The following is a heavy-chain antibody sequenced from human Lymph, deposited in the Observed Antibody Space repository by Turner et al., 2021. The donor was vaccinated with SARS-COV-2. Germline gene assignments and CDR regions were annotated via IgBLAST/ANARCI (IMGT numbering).Heavy chain of an antibody. CDR3: ARGAAYCSGGSCYRKGFDY. CDR2: IIPIFGTA. D-gene: IGHD2-15*01. J-gene: IGHJ4*02. V-gene: IGHV1-69*01. Sequence: QVQLVQSGAEVKKPGSSVKVSCKASAGTFSSSAISWVRQAPGQGLEWMGGIIPIFGTANYAQRFQGRVTITADESTSTAYMELRSLRSEDTAVYYCARGAAYCSGGSCYRKGFDYWGQGTPVTVSS. CDR1: AGTFSSSA.